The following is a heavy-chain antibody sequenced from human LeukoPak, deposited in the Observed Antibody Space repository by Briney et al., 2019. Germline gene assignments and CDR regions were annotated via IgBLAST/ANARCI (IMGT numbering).Heavy chain of an antibody. V-gene: IGHV1-2*02. CDR2: INPNSGGT. Sequence: ASVKVSCKASGYTFTGYYMHWVRQAPGQGLEWMGWINPNSGGTNYAQKFQGRVTMTRDTSISTAYMELSRLRSDDTAVYYCARDQTPITMIVVAPDYWGQGTLVTVSS. D-gene: IGHD3-22*01. CDR3: ARDQTPITMIVVAPDY. J-gene: IGHJ4*02. CDR1: GYTFTGYY.